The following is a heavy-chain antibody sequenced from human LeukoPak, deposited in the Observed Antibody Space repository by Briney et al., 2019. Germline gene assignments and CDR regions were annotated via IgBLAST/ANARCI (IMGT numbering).Heavy chain of an antibody. V-gene: IGHV3-9*01. CDR1: GFTFDDYA. CDR3: AKAAIGKNYYFDY. CDR2: ISWNSGSI. D-gene: IGHD1-7*01. J-gene: IGHJ4*02. Sequence: PGGSLRLSCAASGFTFDDYAMHWVRQAPGKGLEWVSGISWNSGSIVYADSVKGRFTISRDNAKNSLYLQMNSLRAEDTALYYCAKAAIGKNYYFDYWGQGTLVTVSS.